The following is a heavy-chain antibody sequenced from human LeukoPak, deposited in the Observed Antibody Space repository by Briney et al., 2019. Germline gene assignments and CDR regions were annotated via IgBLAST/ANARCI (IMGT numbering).Heavy chain of an antibody. CDR1: GFTFRSYD. CDR2: IGTAGDT. J-gene: IGHJ4*02. CDR3: AREPADRRLDS. V-gene: IGHV3-13*01. Sequence: PGGSLRLSCAASGFTFRSYDMHSVRQATGKGVEWGSAIGTAGDTYYPGSVKGRFTIYRQNAKKSLSLQMTSLTAGDTAVSYCAREPADRRLDSWGQGTPVTVSS.